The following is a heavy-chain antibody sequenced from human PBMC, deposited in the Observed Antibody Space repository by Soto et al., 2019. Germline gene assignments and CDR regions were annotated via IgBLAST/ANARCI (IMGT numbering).Heavy chain of an antibody. V-gene: IGHV3-30*18. CDR3: AKDIGGVAARNLFDY. D-gene: IGHD6-6*01. Sequence: QVQLVESGGGVVQPGRSLRLSCAASGFTFSSYGMHWVRQAPGKGLEWVAVISYDGSNKYYADSVKGRFTISRDNSKNTLYLQMHSLRAEDTAVYYCAKDIGGVAARNLFDYWGQGTLVTVSS. CDR2: ISYDGSNK. J-gene: IGHJ4*02. CDR1: GFTFSSYG.